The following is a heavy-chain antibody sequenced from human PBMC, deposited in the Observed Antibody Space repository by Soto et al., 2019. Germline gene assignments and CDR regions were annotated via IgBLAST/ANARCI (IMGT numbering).Heavy chain of an antibody. Sequence: QVQLVQSGAEVKKPGSSVKVSCKASAVSFSSNAITWVRQSPGQGLEWMGGIIPYFHTANYAQKFQGRVTITADKSTSTAYMELSSLRSEDTAVYYCARLRGPYGGTSRGVFDIWGQGTMVTVSS. V-gene: IGHV1-69*06. CDR1: AVSFSSNA. CDR2: IIPYFHTA. CDR3: ARLRGPYGGTSRGVFDI. J-gene: IGHJ3*02. D-gene: IGHD4-17*01.